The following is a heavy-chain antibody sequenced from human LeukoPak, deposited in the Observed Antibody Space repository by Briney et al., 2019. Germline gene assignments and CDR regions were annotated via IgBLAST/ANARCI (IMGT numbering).Heavy chain of an antibody. CDR2: ISYDGSNK. CDR1: GFTFSSCG. Sequence: GGSLRLSCAASGFTFSSCGMHWVRQAPGKGLEWVAVISYDGSNKYYADSVKGRFTISRDNSKNTLYLQMDSLRAEDTAVYYCASGRRGDYYDSSGYYDYWGQGTLVTVSS. J-gene: IGHJ4*02. V-gene: IGHV3-30*03. CDR3: ASGRRGDYYDSSGYYDY. D-gene: IGHD3-22*01.